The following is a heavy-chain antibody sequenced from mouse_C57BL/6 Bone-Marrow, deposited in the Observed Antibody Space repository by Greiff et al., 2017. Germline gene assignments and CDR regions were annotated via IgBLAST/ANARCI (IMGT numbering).Heavy chain of an antibody. V-gene: IGHV5-4*03. CDR3: ARGGYGYPAWFAY. CDR1: GFTFSSYA. D-gene: IGHD2-2*01. CDR2: ISDGGSYT. Sequence: EVKLMESGGGLVKPGGSLKLSCAASGFTFSSYAMSWVHQTPEKRLEWVATISDGGSYTYYPDNVKGRFTISRDNDKNNLYLQMSHLKSEDTAMYYWARGGYGYPAWFAYWGQGTLVTVSA. J-gene: IGHJ3*01.